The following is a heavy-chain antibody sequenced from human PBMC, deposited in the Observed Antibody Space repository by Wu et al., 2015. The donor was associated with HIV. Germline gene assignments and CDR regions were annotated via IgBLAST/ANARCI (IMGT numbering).Heavy chain of an antibody. V-gene: IGHV1-46*01. Sequence: QVQLVQSGAEVKKPGASVKVSCKASGYTFTSYYMHWVRQAPGQGLEWMGIINPSGGSTSYAQKFQGRVTMTRDTSTSTVYMELSSLRSEDTAVYYCARAVTMVRGVIKNYFDYWGQGTLVTVSS. J-gene: IGHJ4*02. D-gene: IGHD3-10*01. CDR3: ARAVTMVRGVIKNYFDY. CDR1: GYTFTSYY. CDR2: INPSGGST.